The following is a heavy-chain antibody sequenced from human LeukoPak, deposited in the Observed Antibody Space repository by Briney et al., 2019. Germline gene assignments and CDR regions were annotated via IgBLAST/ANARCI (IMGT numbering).Heavy chain of an antibody. CDR3: AKDQTPTQLVCDY. D-gene: IGHD6-6*01. Sequence: GGSLRLSCAASGFTVSSNYMSWVRQAPGKGLEWVSVIYSGGSTYYADSVKGRFTISRDNSKNTLYLQMNSLRAEDTAVYYCAKDQTPTQLVCDYWGQGTLVTVSS. CDR2: IYSGGST. CDR1: GFTVSSNY. V-gene: IGHV3-53*01. J-gene: IGHJ4*02.